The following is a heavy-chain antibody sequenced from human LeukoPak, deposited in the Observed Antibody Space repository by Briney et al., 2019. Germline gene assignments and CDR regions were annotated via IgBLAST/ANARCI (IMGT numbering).Heavy chain of an antibody. J-gene: IGHJ4*02. CDR1: GFTVSSNY. Sequence: SGGSLRLSCAASGFTVSSNYMSWVRQAPGRGLEWVSVIYSGGSTYYSDSVKGRFTISRDNSKNTLYLQMNGLGAEDTAGYYCARERDVKDFGWLLPDYWGQGTLVTVSS. CDR2: IYSGGST. CDR3: ARERDVKDFGWLLPDY. D-gene: IGHD3-9*01. V-gene: IGHV3-66*02.